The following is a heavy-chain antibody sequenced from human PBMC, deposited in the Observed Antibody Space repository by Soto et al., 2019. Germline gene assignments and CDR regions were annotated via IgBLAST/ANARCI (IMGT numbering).Heavy chain of an antibody. CDR1: GGSIYRSGYY. J-gene: IGHJ4*02. CDR3: GKVLVGATGHTDSDS. V-gene: IGHV4-39*01. D-gene: IGHD2-15*01. CDR2: IDYNGVT. Sequence: SETLSLTCTVSGGSIYRSGYYWGWIRQPPGRGLEWIGNIDYNGVTYSNPSLKSRVTISRDTLKNQFSLKLTSVTAADTALYYCGKVLVGATGHTDSDSWGPGTLVTVS.